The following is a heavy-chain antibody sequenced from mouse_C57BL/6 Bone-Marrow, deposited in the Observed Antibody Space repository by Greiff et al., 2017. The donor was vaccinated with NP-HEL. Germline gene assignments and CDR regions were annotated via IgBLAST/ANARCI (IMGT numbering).Heavy chain of an antibody. V-gene: IGHV1-61*01. J-gene: IGHJ4*01. CDR3: AKLYDYDVDYAMDY. Sequence: VQLQQPGAELVRPGSSVKLSCKASGYTFTSYCKEWLKQRPGQGLEWIGNIYPSDSETHYNQKFKDKATLTVDKSSSTAYMQLSSLTSEDSAVYYCAKLYDYDVDYAMDYWGQGTSVTVSS. CDR1: GYTFTSYC. CDR2: IYPSDSET. D-gene: IGHD2-4*01.